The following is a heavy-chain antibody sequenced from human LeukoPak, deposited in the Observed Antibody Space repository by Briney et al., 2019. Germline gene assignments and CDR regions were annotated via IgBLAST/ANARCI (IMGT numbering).Heavy chain of an antibody. CDR3: AKDYDAFDI. J-gene: IGHJ3*02. CDR1: GFTFSSYG. CDR2: IWYDGSNK. Sequence: GGSLRLSCAASGFTFSSYGMHWVRQAPGKGLEWVAVIWYDGSNKYYADSVKGRFTISRDNSKNTLYLQMNSLRAEDTAVYYCAKDYDAFDIWGQGTTVTVSS. V-gene: IGHV3-33*06.